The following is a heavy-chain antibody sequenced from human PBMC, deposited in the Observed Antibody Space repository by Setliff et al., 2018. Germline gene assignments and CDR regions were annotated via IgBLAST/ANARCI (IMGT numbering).Heavy chain of an antibody. Sequence: HPGGSLRLSCAASGFTFSNYAMSWVRQAPGKGLEWVSAISDSGAATYYADSVKGQFTISRDTSKNMLYLQMNSLRAEDTAMYYCAKDDLGFAAAGTNVVFNYWGQGTLVTVSS. V-gene: IGHV3-23*01. CDR2: ISDSGAAT. CDR3: AKDDLGFAAAGTNVVFNY. J-gene: IGHJ4*02. CDR1: GFTFSNYA. D-gene: IGHD6-13*01.